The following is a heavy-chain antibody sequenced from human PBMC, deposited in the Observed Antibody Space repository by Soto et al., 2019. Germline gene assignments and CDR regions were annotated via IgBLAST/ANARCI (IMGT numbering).Heavy chain of an antibody. CDR2: IYFSGST. J-gene: IGHJ4*02. CDR1: GGSISSSTYY. Sequence: PSETLSLTCTVSGGSISSSTYYWGWIRQPPGKGLEWIGSIYFSGSTYYNLSLKSRVTISVDTSKNQFSLKLSSVTAADTAVYYCARESFYDSGGFHGFDYCGQGTLVTVSS. V-gene: IGHV4-39*07. D-gene: IGHD3-22*01. CDR3: ARESFYDSGGFHGFDY.